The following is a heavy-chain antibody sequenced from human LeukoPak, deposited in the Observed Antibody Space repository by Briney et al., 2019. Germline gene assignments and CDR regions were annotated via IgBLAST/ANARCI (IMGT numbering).Heavy chain of an antibody. J-gene: IGHJ4*02. CDR2: IMPMFGKA. Sequence: SVKVSCKASGGTFSSYDISWVRQAPGQGLEWMGGIMPMFGKASYAQKFQGRVTTTADKATSTAYMELSSLRSEDTAVYYCAGGRTDIVVVPATLRNYYFDYWGQGTLVTVSS. D-gene: IGHD2-2*01. CDR1: GGTFSSYD. V-gene: IGHV1-69*06. CDR3: AGGRTDIVVVPATLRNYYFDY.